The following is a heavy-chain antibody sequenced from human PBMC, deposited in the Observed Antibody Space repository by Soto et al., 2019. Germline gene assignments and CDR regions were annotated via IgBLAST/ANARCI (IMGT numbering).Heavy chain of an antibody. Sequence: EVQLVESGGGLVKPGGSLRLSCAASGFTFSNAWMNWVRQAPGKGLEWVGRIKSKTDGGTTDYAAPVKGRFTISRDDSKHTLYLQMNSLKTEDTAVYYCTTNLQVRGEQNYLGQGTLVTVSS. CDR1: GFTFSNAW. CDR3: TTNLQVRGEQNY. D-gene: IGHD3-10*01. V-gene: IGHV3-15*07. CDR2: IKSKTDGGTT. J-gene: IGHJ4*02.